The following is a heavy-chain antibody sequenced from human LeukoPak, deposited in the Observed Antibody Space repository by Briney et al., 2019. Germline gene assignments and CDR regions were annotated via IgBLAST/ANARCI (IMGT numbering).Heavy chain of an antibody. CDR2: ISSSSSYI. CDR3: AKRVLSTNYYFDY. D-gene: IGHD2-8*01. J-gene: IGHJ4*02. CDR1: GFTFSSYS. V-gene: IGHV3-21*04. Sequence: PGGSLRLSCAASGFTFSSYSMNWVRQAPGKGLEWVSSISSSSSYIYYADSVKGRFTISRDNSKNTLYLQMNSLRAEDTAVYYCAKRVLSTNYYFDYWGQGTLVTVSS.